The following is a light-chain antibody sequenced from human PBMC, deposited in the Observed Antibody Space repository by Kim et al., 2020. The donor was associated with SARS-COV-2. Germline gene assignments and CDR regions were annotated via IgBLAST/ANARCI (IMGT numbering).Light chain of an antibody. V-gene: IGKV1-39*01. Sequence: SVGDSVTITCRASQSICSYLNWYQQKPGKAPKLLIYAASSLQSGVPSRFSGSGSGTDFTLTISSLQPEDFATYYCQQSYSTPPENTFGQGTKLEI. J-gene: IGKJ2*01. CDR1: QSICSY. CDR2: AAS. CDR3: QQSYSTPPENT.